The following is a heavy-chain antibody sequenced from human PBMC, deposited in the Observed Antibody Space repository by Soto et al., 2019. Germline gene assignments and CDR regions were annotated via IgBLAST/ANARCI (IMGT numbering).Heavy chain of an antibody. V-gene: IGHV3-21*01. CDR2: ISTSSNYI. CDR1: GFTFSSYT. J-gene: IGHJ4*02. D-gene: IGHD1-26*01. Sequence: GGSLRLSCAASGFTFSSYTMKWARQAPGKGLEWVSSISTSSNYIYYADSVKGRFTISRDNAKKSLYLQMNSLKADETAVYYYEREPTGATGGYFDYWGQGTLVTVSS. CDR3: EREPTGATGGYFDY.